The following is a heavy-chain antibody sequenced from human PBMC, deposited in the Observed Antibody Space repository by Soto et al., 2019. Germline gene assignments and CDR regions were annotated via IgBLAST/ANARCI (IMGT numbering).Heavy chain of an antibody. CDR1: GFSFSSYW. V-gene: IGHV3-7*01. J-gene: IGHJ4*02. CDR3: ARERHYYDRSGDQGY. Sequence: QLVESGGTLVQPGGSLRLSCAASGFSFSSYWMSWVRQAPGGGLEWVANIEHDGSDTYYVDSVKGRFTVSRDNAKNFLYLQMNSLRVEDTAVYYCARERHYYDRSGDQGYWGQGTLVTVSS. CDR2: IEHDGSDT. D-gene: IGHD3-22*01.